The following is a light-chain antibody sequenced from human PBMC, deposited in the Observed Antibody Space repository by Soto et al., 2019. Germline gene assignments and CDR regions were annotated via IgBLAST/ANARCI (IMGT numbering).Light chain of an antibody. Sequence: EIVLTQSPGTLSLSPGERATLSCRASQSVSSSSLAWYQQKPGQAPRLLIYGTSSRATAIPDRFRGSGSGTDFTLTISRLEPEDFAVYYCQQYGSSSWTFGQGTKVEIK. CDR2: GTS. V-gene: IGKV3-20*01. J-gene: IGKJ1*01. CDR3: QQYGSSSWT. CDR1: QSVSSSS.